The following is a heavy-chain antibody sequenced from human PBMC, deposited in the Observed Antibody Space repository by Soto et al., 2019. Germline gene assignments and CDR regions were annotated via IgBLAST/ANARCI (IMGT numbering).Heavy chain of an antibody. D-gene: IGHD2-2*01. V-gene: IGHV3-48*03. CDR2: IGGTGRTT. Sequence: GGSLRLSCAASGFTFSRFEMNWVRQAPGRGLEWVAYIGGTGRTTYYADSVRGRFTISRDNAKNSLYLQMNSMRAEDAAVYYCARDRGGVVVPVGAMNVWDQGRTVTVAS. CDR3: ARDRGGVVVPVGAMNV. CDR1: GFTFSRFE. J-gene: IGHJ6*01.